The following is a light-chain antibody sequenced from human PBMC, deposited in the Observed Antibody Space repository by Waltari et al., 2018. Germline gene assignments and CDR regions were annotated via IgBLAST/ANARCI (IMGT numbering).Light chain of an antibody. V-gene: IGKV4-1*01. J-gene: IGKJ1*01. CDR2: WAS. Sequence: DIVMTQSPDSLAVSLGERATINCKSSQGVLYSPNSKNYLAWYQQKPGQPPKLLIDWASTRESGVPDRFSGSGSGTDFTLTISSLQAEDVAVYYCHQYYATPWTFGQGTKLEIK. CDR3: HQYYATPWT. CDR1: QGVLYSPNSKNY.